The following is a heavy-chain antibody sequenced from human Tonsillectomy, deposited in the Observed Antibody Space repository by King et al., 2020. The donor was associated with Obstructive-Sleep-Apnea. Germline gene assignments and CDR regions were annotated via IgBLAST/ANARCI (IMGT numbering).Heavy chain of an antibody. CDR1: GFTFTDYY. V-gene: IGHV3-11*06. Sequence: VQLVESGGGVVKPGGSLRLSCAASGFTFTDYYYYMNWIRQAPGKGLEWGSYISSTGTYLKYADSLKGRFTISRDNAANSVYLQMNSLRADDTALYFCARESGDWLVDSWGQGTLVIVSS. D-gene: IGHD6-19*01. CDR3: ARESGDWLVDS. CDR2: ISSTGTYL. J-gene: IGHJ4*02.